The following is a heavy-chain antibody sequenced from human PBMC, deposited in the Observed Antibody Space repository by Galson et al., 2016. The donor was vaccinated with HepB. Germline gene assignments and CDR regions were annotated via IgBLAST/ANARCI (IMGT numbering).Heavy chain of an antibody. D-gene: IGHD2-21*01. V-gene: IGHV3-23*01. CDR3: ARDGGSNCYNYFDP. CDR1: GFPLGGCA. J-gene: IGHJ5*02. Sequence: SLRLSCAASGFPLGGCAMSWVRQAPGKGLEWVSGSVVVGDGRSYYTDSVQGRFTISRDNSKNTLYLHMNSLTVEDTAMYFCARDGGSNCYNYFDPWGQGTLGTVSS. CDR2: SVVVGDGRS.